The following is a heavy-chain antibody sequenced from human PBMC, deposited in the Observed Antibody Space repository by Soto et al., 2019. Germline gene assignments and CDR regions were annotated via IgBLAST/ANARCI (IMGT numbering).Heavy chain of an antibody. Sequence: SETLSLTCTVSGGSISSSSYYWGWIRQPPGKGLEWFGSIYYSGSTYYNPSLKSRVTISVDTSKNQFSLKLSSVTAADTAVYYCARGYCSSTSCYFDYWGQGTLVTVSS. CDR3: ARGYCSSTSCYFDY. CDR2: IYYSGST. V-gene: IGHV4-39*01. J-gene: IGHJ4*02. CDR1: GGSISSSSYY. D-gene: IGHD2-2*01.